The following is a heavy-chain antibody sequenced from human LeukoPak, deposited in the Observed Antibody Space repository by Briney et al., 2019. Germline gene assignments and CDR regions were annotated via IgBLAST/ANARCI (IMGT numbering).Heavy chain of an antibody. CDR2: FIPAFGTA. J-gene: IGHJ6*03. Sequence: SVKVSCKGSGGTFSSYSISWVRQAPGQGLEWMGGFIPAFGTAHYAQKFQGRVTFTTDESTTTAYMELRSLRSEDTAVYYCASEGNYDSSGYSRYNYYYMDVWGKGTAVTVSS. D-gene: IGHD3-22*01. V-gene: IGHV1-69*05. CDR1: GGTFSSYS. CDR3: ASEGNYDSSGYSRYNYYYMDV.